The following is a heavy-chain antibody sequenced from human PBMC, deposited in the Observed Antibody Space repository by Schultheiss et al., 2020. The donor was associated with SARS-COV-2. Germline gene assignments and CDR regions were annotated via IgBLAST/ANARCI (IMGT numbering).Heavy chain of an antibody. CDR2: IYHSGST. CDR1: GYSISSGYY. CDR3: ARGRGYYYYYMDV. J-gene: IGHJ6*03. Sequence: SETLSLTCTVSGYSISSGYYWGWIRQPPGKGLEWIGSIYHSGSTNYNPSLKSRVTISVDTSKNQFSLKLSSVTAADTAVYYCARGRGYYYYYMDVWGKGTTVTVSS. V-gene: IGHV4-38-2*02.